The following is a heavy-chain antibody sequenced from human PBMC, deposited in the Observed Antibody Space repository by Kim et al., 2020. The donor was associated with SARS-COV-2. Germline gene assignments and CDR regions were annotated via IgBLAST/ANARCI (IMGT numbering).Heavy chain of an antibody. D-gene: IGHD6-19*01. CDR2: ISYDGSNK. Sequence: GGSLRLSCAASGFTFSSYGMHWVRQAPGKGLEWVAVISYDGSNKYYADSVKGRFTISRDNSKNTLYLQMNSLRAEDTAVYYCAKVIGHSSGGKGPYYYYG. CDR3: AKVIGHSSGGKGPYYYYG. CDR1: GFTFSSYG. J-gene: IGHJ6*01. V-gene: IGHV3-30*18.